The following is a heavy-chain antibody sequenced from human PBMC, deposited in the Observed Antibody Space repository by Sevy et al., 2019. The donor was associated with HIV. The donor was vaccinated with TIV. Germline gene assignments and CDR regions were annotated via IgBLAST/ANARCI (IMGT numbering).Heavy chain of an antibody. V-gene: IGHV3-48*02. CDR2: ISSSSSTI. Sequence: GGSLRLSCAASGFTFSSYSMNWVRLAPGKGLEWVSYISSSSSTIYYADSVKGRFTISRDNAKNSLYLQMNSLRDEDTAVYYCAREEAARHSPFDYWGQGTLVTVSS. CDR1: GFTFSSYS. D-gene: IGHD6-6*01. J-gene: IGHJ4*02. CDR3: AREEAARHSPFDY.